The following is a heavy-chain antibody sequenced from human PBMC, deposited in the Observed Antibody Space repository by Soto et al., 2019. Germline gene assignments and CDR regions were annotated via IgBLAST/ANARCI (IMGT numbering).Heavy chain of an antibody. D-gene: IGHD4-17*01. CDR2: ISSAGTPL. CDR1: GFAIGDYY. Sequence: QLQLVESGGGSVKPGGSLRLSCAASGFAIGDYYMSWIRQAPGKGLEWLLAISSAGTPLYYADFVRGRFTISRDTAQNSLFLRMNSLGAGDTAVYYCARVQLDYGDPTHDNYYYYMDVWGKGTTVTVSS. J-gene: IGHJ6*03. CDR3: ARVQLDYGDPTHDNYYYYMDV. V-gene: IGHV3-11*01.